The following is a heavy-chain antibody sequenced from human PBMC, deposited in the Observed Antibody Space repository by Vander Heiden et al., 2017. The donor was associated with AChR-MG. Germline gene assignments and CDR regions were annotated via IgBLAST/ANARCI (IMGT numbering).Heavy chain of an antibody. J-gene: IGHJ4*02. Sequence: QVPLQESGPGLVKPSAPLSLTCPVSGDSISRYYWSWIRPPAGKGLEWIGRIYTSGSNNYNPSIKRRVTMAIDTSKNQFSLKRRSVTAAETAVYYCAREPADYDVGSGDKTAPFDYWGQGTLVTVSS. CDR2: IYTSGSN. D-gene: IGHD3-3*01. CDR3: AREPADYDVGSGDKTAPFDY. V-gene: IGHV4-4*07. CDR1: GDSISRYY.